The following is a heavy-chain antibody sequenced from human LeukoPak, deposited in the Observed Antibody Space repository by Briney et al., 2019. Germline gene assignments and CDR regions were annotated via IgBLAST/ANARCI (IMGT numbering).Heavy chain of an antibody. Sequence: PGGSLRLSCAASGFTFSRYAMSWVRQAPGKGLEWVSDISGSGDSTYYADSAKGRFTISRDNSKNTLYLQMNSLRAEDTAVYYCAKRAAAEIDYWGQGTLVTVSS. CDR2: ISGSGDST. CDR1: GFTFSRYA. CDR3: AKRAAAEIDY. V-gene: IGHV3-23*01. J-gene: IGHJ4*02. D-gene: IGHD6-13*01.